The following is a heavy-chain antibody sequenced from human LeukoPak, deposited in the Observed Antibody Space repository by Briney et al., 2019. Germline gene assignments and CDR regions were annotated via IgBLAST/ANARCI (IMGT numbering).Heavy chain of an antibody. Sequence: GRSLRLSRAASGFTFSTYAVHWVRQAPGRGLEWVAFISYHGINTYYADSVKGRFTISRDNSKNTLYLEMSSLRLEDTAVYYCTREGTDSFDVWGQGTMVTVSS. J-gene: IGHJ3*01. CDR3: TREGTDSFDV. CDR1: GFTFSTYA. CDR2: ISYHGINT. V-gene: IGHV3-30-3*01. D-gene: IGHD2-15*01.